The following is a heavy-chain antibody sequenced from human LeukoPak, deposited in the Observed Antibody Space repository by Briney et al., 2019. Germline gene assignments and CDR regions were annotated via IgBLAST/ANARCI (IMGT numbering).Heavy chain of an antibody. CDR2: ISNTGSNT. J-gene: IGHJ4*02. CDR3: VRSRGVGPGVYFDY. Sequence: NPGGSLRLSCAASGFSFSDNYMSWIRQAPGQGLEWVSFISNTGSNTNYADSVKGRFTISRDNAKNSLYLEMNSTIDDETAVAYGVRSRGVGPGVYFDYWGRGAVVSVSS. V-gene: IGHV3-11*03. CDR1: GFSFSDNY. D-gene: IGHD1-26*01.